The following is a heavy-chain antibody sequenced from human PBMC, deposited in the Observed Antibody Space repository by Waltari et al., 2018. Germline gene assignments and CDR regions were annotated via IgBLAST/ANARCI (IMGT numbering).Heavy chain of an antibody. Sequence: QVQLVQSGAEVKKPGASVKVSCRTSGYTFIRYGVDWVRQAPGQGLEWMGWSSPSDGHTNYAQKRQGRVTMTTDTSTTTAYMERRDLRSDDTAIYYCARLPGYSSGWYDNWGQGTLVTVSS. V-gene: IGHV1-18*01. J-gene: IGHJ4*02. CDR1: GYTFIRYG. D-gene: IGHD6-19*01. CDR2: SSPSDGHT. CDR3: ARLPGYSSGWYDN.